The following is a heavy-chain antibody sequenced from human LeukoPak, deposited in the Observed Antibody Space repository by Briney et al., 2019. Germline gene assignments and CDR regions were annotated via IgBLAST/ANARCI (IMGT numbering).Heavy chain of an antibody. CDR2: IGTAGDP. J-gene: IGHJ5*02. Sequence: GGSLRLSCAASGFTFSSYDMYWVRQATGKGLEWVSAIGTAGDPYYPGSVKGRFTISRENAKNSLYLQMNSLRAGDTAVYYCARSVYDILTGYYPGWFDPWGQGTLVTVSS. CDR1: GFTFSSYD. CDR3: ARSVYDILTGYYPGWFDP. V-gene: IGHV3-13*05. D-gene: IGHD3-9*01.